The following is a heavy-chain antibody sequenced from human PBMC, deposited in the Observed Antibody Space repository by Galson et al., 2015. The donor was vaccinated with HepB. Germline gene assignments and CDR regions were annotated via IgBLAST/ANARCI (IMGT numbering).Heavy chain of an antibody. CDR1: GFTFSNYA. CDR3: AKVAVPSHQPLYGTDV. D-gene: IGHD2-15*01. J-gene: IGHJ6*02. CDR2: ISGSGGST. Sequence: SLRLSCAASGFTFSNYAMSWVRQDPGKGLEWVSAISGSGGSTYYADSVKGRFTSSRDNSKNTLYLQMNSLRGEDTAVYYCAKVAVPSHQPLYGTDVCGQATTVTVSS. V-gene: IGHV3-23*01.